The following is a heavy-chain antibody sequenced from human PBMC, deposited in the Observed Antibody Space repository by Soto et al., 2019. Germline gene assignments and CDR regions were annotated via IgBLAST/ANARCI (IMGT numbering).Heavy chain of an antibody. CDR1: GFTFSNYG. CDR3: AKDGSSWYYYMDV. Sequence: EVQLLESGGGLVQPGGSLRLSCAASGFTFSNYGMSWVRQAPGKGLEWVSVISDSGGSTYYADSVKGRFTISRDNSKNNTLYLQMNSLRAEDTAVYYCAKDGSSWYYYMDVWGKGTTVTVSS. V-gene: IGHV3-23*01. CDR2: ISDSGGST. D-gene: IGHD6-13*01. J-gene: IGHJ6*03.